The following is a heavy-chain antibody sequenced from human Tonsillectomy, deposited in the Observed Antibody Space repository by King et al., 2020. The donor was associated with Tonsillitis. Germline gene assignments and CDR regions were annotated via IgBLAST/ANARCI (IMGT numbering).Heavy chain of an antibody. J-gene: IGHJ5*02. CDR1: GFTFSNAW. D-gene: IGHD6-6*01. CDR3: TTLGGRIAARLEWFDP. CDR2: IKSKTDGGTT. V-gene: IGHV3-15*01. Sequence: VQLVESGGGLVKPGGSLRLSCAASGFTFSNAWMSWVRQAPGKGLEWVGRIKSKTDGGTTDYAAPVKGRFTISRDDSKNTLYLQMNSLKTEDTAVYYCTTLGGRIAARLEWFDPWGQGTLVTVSS.